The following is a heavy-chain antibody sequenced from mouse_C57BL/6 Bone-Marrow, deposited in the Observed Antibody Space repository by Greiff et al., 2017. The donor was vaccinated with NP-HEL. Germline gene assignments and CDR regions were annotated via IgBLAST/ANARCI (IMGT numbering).Heavy chain of an antibody. CDR1: GYTFTSYW. J-gene: IGHJ4*01. Sequence: VQLQQPGAELVKPGASVKMSCKASGYTFTSYWITWLKQRPGQGLEWIGDIYPGSGSTNYNEKFKSKATLTVDTSSSTAYMQLSSLTSEDSAVYYCARYDYDVYAMDYWGQGTSVTVSS. D-gene: IGHD2-4*01. CDR2: IYPGSGST. CDR3: ARYDYDVYAMDY. V-gene: IGHV1-55*01.